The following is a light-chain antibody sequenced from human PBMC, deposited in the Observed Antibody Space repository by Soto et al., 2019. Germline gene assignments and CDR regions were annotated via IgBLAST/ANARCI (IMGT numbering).Light chain of an antibody. CDR2: EVS. CDR1: SSDVGGYNY. J-gene: IGLJ2*01. V-gene: IGLV2-14*01. Sequence: QSALTQPASVSGSPGQSITISCTGTSSDVGGYNYVSRYQQHPGKAPKLMIYEVSNRPSGVSNRFSGSKSGNTASLTISGLQAEDEADYYCSSYTSSSIVVFGGGTKPTVL. CDR3: SSYTSSSIVV.